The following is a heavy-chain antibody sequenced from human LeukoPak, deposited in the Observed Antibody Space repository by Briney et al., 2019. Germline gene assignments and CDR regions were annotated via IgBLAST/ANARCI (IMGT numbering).Heavy chain of an antibody. D-gene: IGHD6-13*01. CDR2: IYPGDSDT. J-gene: IGHJ5*02. V-gene: IGHV5-51*01. Sequence: GESLKISCKGSGSSFTSYWVGWVRQMPGKGLEWMGIIYPGDSDTRYSPSFQGQVTISADKSISTAYLQWSSLKASDTAMYYCARSNAAAGTRGWFDPWGQGTLVTVSS. CDR1: GSSFTSYW. CDR3: ARSNAAAGTRGWFDP.